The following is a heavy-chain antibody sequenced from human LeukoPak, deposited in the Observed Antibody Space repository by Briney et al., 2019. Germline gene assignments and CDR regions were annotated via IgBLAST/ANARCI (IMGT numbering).Heavy chain of an antibody. CDR2: IWYDGSNK. V-gene: IGHV3-33*01. Sequence: SGGSLRLSCAASGFTFSSYGMHWVRQAPGKGLEWVAVIWYDGSNKYYADSVKGRSTISRDNSKNTLYLQMNSLRAEDTAVYYCARNQDYGVYNSVGAFDIWGQGTMVTVSS. CDR3: ARNQDYGVYNSVGAFDI. J-gene: IGHJ3*02. CDR1: GFTFSSYG. D-gene: IGHD4-17*01.